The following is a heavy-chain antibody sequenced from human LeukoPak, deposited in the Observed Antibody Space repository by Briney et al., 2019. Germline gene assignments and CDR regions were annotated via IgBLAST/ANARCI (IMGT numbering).Heavy chain of an antibody. CDR3: AELGITMIGGV. CDR2: ISSSGSTI. D-gene: IGHD3-10*02. J-gene: IGHJ6*04. CDR1: GFTFSSYG. V-gene: IGHV3-48*04. Sequence: PGGSLRLPCAASGFTFSSYGMHWVRQAPGKGLEWVSYISSSGSTIYYADSVKGRFTISRDSAKNSLYLQMNSLRAEDTAVYYCAELGITMIGGVWGKGTTVTISS.